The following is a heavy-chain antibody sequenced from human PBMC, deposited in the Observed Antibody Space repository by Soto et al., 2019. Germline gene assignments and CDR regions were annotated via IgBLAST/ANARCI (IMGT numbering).Heavy chain of an antibody. CDR3: AREICIAAAGTMGMDV. Sequence: GASVKVSCKASGYTFTSYYMHWVRQAPGQGLEWMGIINPSGGSTSYAQKFQGRVTMTRDTSTSTVYMELSSLRSEDTAVYYCAREICIAAAGTMGMDVWGPGTSVTVSS. J-gene: IGHJ6*02. D-gene: IGHD6-13*01. CDR1: GYTFTSYY. V-gene: IGHV1-46*01. CDR2: INPSGGST.